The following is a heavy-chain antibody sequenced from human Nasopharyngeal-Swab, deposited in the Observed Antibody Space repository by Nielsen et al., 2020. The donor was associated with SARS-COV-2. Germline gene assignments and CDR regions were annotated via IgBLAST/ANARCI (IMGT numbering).Heavy chain of an antibody. J-gene: IGHJ4*02. D-gene: IGHD6-6*01. CDR2: ISSSGSTI. CDR1: GFTFSSYE. V-gene: IGHV3-48*03. Sequence: GGSLRLSCAASGFTFSSYEMNWVRQAPGKGLEWVSYISSSGSTIYYADSVKGRFTISRDNAKNSLYLQMNSLRAEDTAVYYCAGEGRDSSSYYFDYWGQGTLVTVSS. CDR3: AGEGRDSSSYYFDY.